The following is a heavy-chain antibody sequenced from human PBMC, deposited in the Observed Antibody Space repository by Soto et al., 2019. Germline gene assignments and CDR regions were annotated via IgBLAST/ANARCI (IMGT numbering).Heavy chain of an antibody. Sequence: GESLKISCAASEFTFSSYAMHWVRQAPGRGLEWVALISFDGKNEYYADSVKGRFTIARDNSRNMVYLEMNGLSPDDTATYFCARPIPRWSYHYGMDVWGHGTTVTVSS. CDR1: EFTFSSYA. CDR3: ARPIPRWSYHYGMDV. CDR2: ISFDGKNE. V-gene: IGHV3-30*04. D-gene: IGHD2-15*01. J-gene: IGHJ6*02.